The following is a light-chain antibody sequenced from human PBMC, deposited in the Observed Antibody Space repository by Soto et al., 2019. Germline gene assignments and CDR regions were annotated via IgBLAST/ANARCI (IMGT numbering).Light chain of an antibody. CDR1: SSNIGSHT. CDR2: SNT. Sequence: QSVLTQPPSASGTPGQTIAISCSGGSSNIGSHTVNWYQQLPGTAPRLLIYSNTQRRSGVPDRFSGSKSGTSASLAISGLQSEYEGDYYCAAWDDSLNGVVFGGGTKVTVL. J-gene: IGLJ2*01. V-gene: IGLV1-44*01. CDR3: AAWDDSLNGVV.